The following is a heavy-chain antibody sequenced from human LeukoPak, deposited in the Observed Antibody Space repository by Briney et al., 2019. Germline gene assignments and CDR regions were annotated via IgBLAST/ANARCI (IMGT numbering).Heavy chain of an antibody. CDR3: ARVSDSSSWYENWFDP. Sequence: AASVTVSCTASGHTFTSYDINWVRQATGQGLEWMGWMNPNSGNTGYAQKFQGRVTMTRNTSISTAYMELSSLRSEDTAVYYCARVSDSSSWYENWFDPWGQGTLVTVSS. CDR1: GHTFTSYD. D-gene: IGHD6-13*01. CDR2: MNPNSGNT. J-gene: IGHJ5*02. V-gene: IGHV1-8*01.